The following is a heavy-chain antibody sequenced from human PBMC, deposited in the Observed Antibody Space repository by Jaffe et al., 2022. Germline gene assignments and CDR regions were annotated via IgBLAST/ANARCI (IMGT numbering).Heavy chain of an antibody. Sequence: QLQLQESGPGLVRPSETLSLTCSVSGGSISSGGYYWDWIRQPPGKGLEWIGNLYHSGSTDYNPSLKSRVTIYVDTSKNQFSLKLSSVTAADTAVYYCARHGGREYCTAGVCESFEYWGQGTLVTVSS. J-gene: IGHJ4*02. V-gene: IGHV4-39*01. D-gene: IGHD2-8*02. CDR3: ARHGGREYCTAGVCESFEY. CDR2: LYHSGST. CDR1: GGSISSGGYY.